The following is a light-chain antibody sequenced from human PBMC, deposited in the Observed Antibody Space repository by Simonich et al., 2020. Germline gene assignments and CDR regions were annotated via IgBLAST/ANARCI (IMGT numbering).Light chain of an antibody. Sequence: ERVMTQSPATLSVSPGERPTLSCSASQSVSSNLAWYPQKPGKAPRILIYGASTRATGIPARFSGSGSGTEFTLTISSMQSEDFAVYYCQQYNNWPPGTFGQGTKLEIK. J-gene: IGKJ2*01. V-gene: IGKV3-15*01. CDR1: QSVSSN. CDR2: GAS. CDR3: QQYNNWPPGT.